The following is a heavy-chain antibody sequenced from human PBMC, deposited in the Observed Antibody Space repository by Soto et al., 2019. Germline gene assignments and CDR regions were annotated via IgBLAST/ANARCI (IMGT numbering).Heavy chain of an antibody. CDR2: ISSSGSTI. J-gene: IGHJ6*02. Sequence: GGSLRLSCAASGFTFSSYEMNWVRQAPGKGLEWVSYISSSGSTIYYADSVKGRFTISRDNAKNSLYLQMNSLRAEDTAVYYCARDYHDFWSGYLPHYYYYGMDVWGQGTTVTVSS. V-gene: IGHV3-48*03. D-gene: IGHD3-3*01. CDR3: ARDYHDFWSGYLPHYYYYGMDV. CDR1: GFTFSSYE.